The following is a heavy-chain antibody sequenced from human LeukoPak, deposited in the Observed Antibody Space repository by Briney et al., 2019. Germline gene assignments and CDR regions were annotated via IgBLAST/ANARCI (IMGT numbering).Heavy chain of an antibody. Sequence: GGSLRLSCAASGFTFSNYGMHWVRQAPGKGLEWVALIRSDGSNQNYADSVKGRFTISRDTSKNTVYLQMNSLRAEDTAVYYCAKGRWQWPFDYWGQGTPVTVSS. V-gene: IGHV3-30*02. CDR2: IRSDGSNQ. D-gene: IGHD6-19*01. CDR3: AKGRWQWPFDY. CDR1: GFTFSNYG. J-gene: IGHJ4*02.